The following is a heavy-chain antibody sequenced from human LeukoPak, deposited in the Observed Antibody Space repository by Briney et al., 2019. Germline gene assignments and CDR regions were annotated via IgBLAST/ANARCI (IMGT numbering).Heavy chain of an antibody. CDR2: ISGKGDST. V-gene: IGHV3-64*01. J-gene: IGHJ5*02. CDR3: AREVYAGNWFDP. Sequence: QPGGSLRLSCAASGFTFSTCAMHWVRQAPGKGLEYVAAISGKGDSTYYANSVKGRFTISRDNSKNTLYLQMGSLRPEDMAVYYCAREVYAGNWFDPWGQGTLVTVSS. CDR1: GFTFSTCA. D-gene: IGHD2-8*01.